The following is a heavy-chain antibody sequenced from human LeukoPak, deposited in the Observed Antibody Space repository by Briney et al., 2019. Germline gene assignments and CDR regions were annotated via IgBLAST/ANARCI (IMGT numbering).Heavy chain of an antibody. CDR2: IKQDGSEK. Sequence: GGSLRLSCAASGFTFSSYWMSWVRQAPGKGLEWVANIKQDGSEKYYVDSVKGRFTISRDNSKNTLYLQMNSLRAEDTAVYYCAKAGEWEPMGAFDIWGQGTMVTVSS. CDR3: AKAGEWEPMGAFDI. V-gene: IGHV3-7*01. D-gene: IGHD1-26*01. J-gene: IGHJ3*02. CDR1: GFTFSSYW.